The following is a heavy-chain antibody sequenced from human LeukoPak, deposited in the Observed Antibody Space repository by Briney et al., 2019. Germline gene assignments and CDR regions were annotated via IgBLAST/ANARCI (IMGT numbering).Heavy chain of an antibody. CDR1: GGTFSSYA. CDR2: IIPIFGTA. CDR3: ARVDYDFWSGTRDYYYYGMDV. J-gene: IGHJ6*02. D-gene: IGHD3-3*01. Sequence: SVKVSCKASGGTFSSYAISWVRQAPGQGLEWMGGIIPIFGTANYAQKFQGRVTITADESTSTAYMELSSLRSEDTAVYYCARVDYDFWSGTRDYYYYGMDVWGQGTTVTVSS. V-gene: IGHV1-69*13.